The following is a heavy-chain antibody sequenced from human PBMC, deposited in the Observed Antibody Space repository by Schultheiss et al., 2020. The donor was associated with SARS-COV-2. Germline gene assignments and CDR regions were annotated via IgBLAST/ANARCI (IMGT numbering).Heavy chain of an antibody. J-gene: IGHJ3*02. CDR2: ISAYNSNT. D-gene: IGHD2-2*02. CDR3: ARVVVVVPAAIGGDFDI. Sequence: ASVKVSCKASGYTFTSYGISWVRQAPGQGLEWMGWISAYNSNTNYAQKLQGRVTMTTDTSTSTAYMELRSLRSDDTAVYYCARVVVVVPAAIGGDFDIWGQGTIVTVSS. V-gene: IGHV1-18*01. CDR1: GYTFTSYG.